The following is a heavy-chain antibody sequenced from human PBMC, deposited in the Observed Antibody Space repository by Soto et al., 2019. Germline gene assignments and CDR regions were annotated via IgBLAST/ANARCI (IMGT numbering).Heavy chain of an antibody. J-gene: IGHJ3*02. V-gene: IGHV1-69*02. CDR1: GGTFSSYT. CDR2: IIPILGIA. D-gene: IGHD3-16*01. Sequence: GASVKVSCKASGGTFSSYTISWVRQAPGQGLEWMGRIIPILGIANYAQKFQGRVTITADKSTSTAYMELSSLRSEDTAVYYCARVVFTFARDAGGEMIAFDIWGKGTMVTV. CDR3: ARVVFTFARDAGGEMIAFDI.